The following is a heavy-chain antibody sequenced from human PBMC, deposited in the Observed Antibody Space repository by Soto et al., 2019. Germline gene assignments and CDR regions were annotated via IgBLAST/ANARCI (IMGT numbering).Heavy chain of an antibody. CDR2: ISANGRNA. V-gene: IGHV3-23*01. J-gene: IGHJ4*02. D-gene: IGHD3-22*01. CDR1: GFTFSTYA. CDR3: AKDLSSLGWLALGAPFDS. Sequence: EVHLLESGGDVVQPGRSLRLSCAASGFTFSTYAMNWIRQAPGKGLEWLSSISANGRNAYYADSVKARFTISRDRSKNTLYLQLDSLRVEDTAIYFCAKDLSSLGWLALGAPFDSWGQGTLVTVSS.